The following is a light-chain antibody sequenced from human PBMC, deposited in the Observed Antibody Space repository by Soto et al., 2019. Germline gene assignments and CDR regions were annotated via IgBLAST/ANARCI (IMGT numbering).Light chain of an antibody. Sequence: QSVLTQPRSVSVSPGQSVTISCTGTSRHVGGYNYVSWYQQYPGQAPRLMIYDVTERPSGVPDRFSGSKSGNTASLTISGLQAEDEADYYCCSYAGTYIFYVFGTGTKVTLL. CDR2: DVT. V-gene: IGLV2-11*01. CDR3: CSYAGTYIFYV. J-gene: IGLJ1*01. CDR1: SRHVGGYNY.